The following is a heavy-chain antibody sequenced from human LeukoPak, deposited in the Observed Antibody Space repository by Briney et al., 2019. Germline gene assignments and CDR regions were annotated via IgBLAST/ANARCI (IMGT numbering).Heavy chain of an antibody. Sequence: GGSLRLSCAASGFTFSSYSMNWVRQAPGKGLEWVSYISSSSSTIYYADSVKGRFTISRDNAKNSLYLQMNSLRAEDTAVYYCARVDYDFWSGPDYWGQGTLVTVSS. CDR2: ISSSSSTI. CDR1: GFTFSSYS. CDR3: ARVDYDFWSGPDY. V-gene: IGHV3-48*01. J-gene: IGHJ4*02. D-gene: IGHD3-3*01.